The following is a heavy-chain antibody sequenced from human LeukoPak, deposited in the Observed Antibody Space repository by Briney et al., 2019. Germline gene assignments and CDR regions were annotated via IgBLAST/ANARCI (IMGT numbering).Heavy chain of an antibody. J-gene: IGHJ4*02. Sequence: GGSLRLSCAASGFTFNIYWMSWVRQAPGKGLEWVANIKEDGSEKYYVDSVKGRFTISRDNAKNSLYLQMNSLRAEDTAVYYCARAGSSNGFDYWGQGTLVTVSS. V-gene: IGHV3-7*01. CDR3: ARAGSSNGFDY. D-gene: IGHD3-10*01. CDR1: GFTFNIYW. CDR2: IKEDGSEK.